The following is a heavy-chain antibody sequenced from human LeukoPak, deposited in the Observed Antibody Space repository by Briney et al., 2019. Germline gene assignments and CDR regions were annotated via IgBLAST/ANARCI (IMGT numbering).Heavy chain of an antibody. J-gene: IGHJ4*02. CDR1: GFTFSSYA. CDR2: ISYDGSNK. CDR3: ARSKWFGEYRTPFDY. V-gene: IGHV3-30-3*01. Sequence: AGGSLRLSCAASGFTFSSYAMHWVRQAPGKGLEWVAVISYDGSNKYYADSVKGRFTISRDNSKNTLYLQMNSLRAEDTAVYYCARSKWFGEYRTPFDYWGQGTLVTVSS. D-gene: IGHD3-10*01.